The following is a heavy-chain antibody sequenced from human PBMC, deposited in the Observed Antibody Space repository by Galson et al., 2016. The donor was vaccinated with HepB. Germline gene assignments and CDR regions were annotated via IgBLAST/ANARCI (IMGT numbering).Heavy chain of an antibody. J-gene: IGHJ2*01. CDR1: GFTFTSYY. V-gene: IGHV1-46*01. CDR2: INPSDGST. CDR3: ARWGSGNYHWFFDL. Sequence: SVKVSCKASGFTFTSYYMHWVRQAPGQGLEWMGIINPSDGSTSYAQKLQGRVTMTRDTSTNTVYMELSSLRSEDTAVYYCARWGSGNYHWFFDLWGRGTLVTVSS. D-gene: IGHD3-10*01.